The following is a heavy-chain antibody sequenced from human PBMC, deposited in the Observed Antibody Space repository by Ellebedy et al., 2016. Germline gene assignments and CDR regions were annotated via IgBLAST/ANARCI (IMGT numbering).Heavy chain of an antibody. D-gene: IGHD3-3*01. V-gene: IGHV3-53*01. CDR1: GFDVSSNF. Sequence: GGSLRLSCAASGFDVSSNFMSWVRQAPGRGLEWVAIIFTIGTTYYTDSVKGRFIISRDNFKNTLYLEMSALRAEDTAVYYWAGSFPGVVTHHWGQGTLVSVSS. CDR2: IFTIGTT. J-gene: IGHJ5*02. CDR3: AGSFPGVVTHH.